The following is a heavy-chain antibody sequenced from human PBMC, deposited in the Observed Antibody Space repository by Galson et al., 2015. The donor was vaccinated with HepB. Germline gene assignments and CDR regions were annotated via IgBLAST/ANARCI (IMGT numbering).Heavy chain of an antibody. D-gene: IGHD6-13*01. J-gene: IGHJ4*02. Sequence: SETLSLTCTVSGGSISSSSYYWGWIRQPPGKGLEWIGSIYYSGSTYYNPSLKSRVAISVDTSKNQFSLKLSSVTAADTAVYYCAREVSSSWYTFDYWGQGTLVTVSS. CDR1: GGSISSSSYY. CDR3: AREVSSSWYTFDY. V-gene: IGHV4-39*07. CDR2: IYYSGST.